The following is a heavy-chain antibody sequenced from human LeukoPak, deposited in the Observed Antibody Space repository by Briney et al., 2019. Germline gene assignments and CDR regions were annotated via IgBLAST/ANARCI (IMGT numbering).Heavy chain of an antibody. CDR3: ARDLGQYYDTSDNWFDP. J-gene: IGHJ5*02. CDR1: GFTFSSYG. D-gene: IGHD3-22*01. V-gene: IGHV3-74*01. Sequence: GGSLRLSCAASGFTFSSYGMTWVRQAPGKGLVWVSRINSDGSSTSYADSVRGRFSISRDNAKNTLYLQMNSLRAEDTAVYYCARDLGQYYDTSDNWFDPWGQGTLVTVSS. CDR2: INSDGSST.